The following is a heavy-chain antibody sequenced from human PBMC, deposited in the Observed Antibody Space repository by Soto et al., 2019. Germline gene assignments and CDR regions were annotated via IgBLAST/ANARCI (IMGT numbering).Heavy chain of an antibody. J-gene: IGHJ6*02. CDR1: GGSINRGDYY. Sequence: SETLSLTCTVSGGSINRGDYYWSWIRQPPGKGLEWIGYVSSYRGTTYYNPSLKSRLTISLGTPMNQFSLKLRSVTAADTAVYYCAREASGHITIFGVAVGGRVDVWGQGTTVTVPS. V-gene: IGHV4-30-4*01. CDR2: VSSYRGTT. D-gene: IGHD3-3*01. CDR3: AREASGHITIFGVAVGGRVDV.